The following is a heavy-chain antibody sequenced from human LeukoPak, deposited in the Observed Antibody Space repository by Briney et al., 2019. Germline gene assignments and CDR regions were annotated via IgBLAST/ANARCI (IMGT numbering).Heavy chain of an antibody. Sequence: GGSLRLSCAASGFTFSSYGMHWVRQAPGKGLEWVAFIRYDGSNKYYADSVKGRFTISRDNSKNTLYLQMNSLRAEDTAVYYCAEDRNAGYSSSWYNYFDYWGQGTLVTVSS. J-gene: IGHJ4*02. CDR1: GFTFSSYG. D-gene: IGHD6-13*01. V-gene: IGHV3-30*02. CDR3: AEDRNAGYSSSWYNYFDY. CDR2: IRYDGSNK.